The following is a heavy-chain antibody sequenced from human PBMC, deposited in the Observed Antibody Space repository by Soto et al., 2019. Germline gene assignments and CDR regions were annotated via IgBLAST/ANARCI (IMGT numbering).Heavy chain of an antibody. CDR1: GGTFGSYA. CDR3: ARGRLSKRNLPLKGGTYYYYYYGMEV. D-gene: IGHD3-16*01. Sequence: SVKVSCKASGGTFGSYAISWVRQAPGQGLEWMGGIIPIFGTANYAQKFQGRVTITADESTSTAYMELRSLRSEDKAVYYCARGRLSKRNLPLKGGTYYYYYYGMEVWGQGTKGTV. V-gene: IGHV1-69*13. CDR2: IIPIFGTA. J-gene: IGHJ6*02.